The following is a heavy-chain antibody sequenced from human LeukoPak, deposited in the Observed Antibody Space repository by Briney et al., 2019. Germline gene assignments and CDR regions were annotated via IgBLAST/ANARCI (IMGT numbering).Heavy chain of an antibody. CDR2: ISSSSSYI. CDR1: GFTFSSYA. CDR3: AIGSSQRPYDAFDI. J-gene: IGHJ3*02. Sequence: PGGSLRLSCAASGFTFSSYAMSWVRQAPGKGLEWVSSISSSSSYIYYADSVKGRFTISRDNAKNSLYLQMNSLRAEDTAVYYCAIGSSQRPYDAFDIWGQGTMVTVSS. D-gene: IGHD1-26*01. V-gene: IGHV3-21*01.